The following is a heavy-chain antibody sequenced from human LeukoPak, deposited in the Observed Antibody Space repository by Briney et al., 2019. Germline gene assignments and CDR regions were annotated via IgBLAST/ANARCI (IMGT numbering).Heavy chain of an antibody. J-gene: IGHJ4*02. CDR3: AIGGTYGSGS. Sequence: GGSLRLSCAASGFPFANTWMHWVRQAPGKGLVWVSLIDNDGSTTNYADTVKGRFTISRDNAKNTVYLQMNSLRAEDTAVYYCAIGGTYGSGSWGQGTLVTVSS. V-gene: IGHV3-74*01. D-gene: IGHD3-10*01. CDR2: IDNDGSTT. CDR1: GFPFANTW.